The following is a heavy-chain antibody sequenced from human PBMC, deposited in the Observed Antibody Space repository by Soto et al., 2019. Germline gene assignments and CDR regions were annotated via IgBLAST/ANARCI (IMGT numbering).Heavy chain of an antibody. CDR1: GGPFRDYY. CDR3: GRGGGPDGYTDY. Sequence: QVQLQQWGAGLLKASETLSLTCGVHGGPFRDYYWTWIRQSPGQGLEWIGEISYGGYTTYSPSLKSRVTISIDTSKKQFSLELTSVTAADTAMYYCGRGGGPDGYTDYWGQGTLVNVSS. D-gene: IGHD1-1*01. V-gene: IGHV4-34*01. J-gene: IGHJ4*02. CDR2: ISYGGYT.